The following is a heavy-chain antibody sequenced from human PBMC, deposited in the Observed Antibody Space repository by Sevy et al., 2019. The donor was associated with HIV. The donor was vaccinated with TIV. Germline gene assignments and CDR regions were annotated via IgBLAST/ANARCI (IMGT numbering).Heavy chain of an antibody. D-gene: IGHD6-6*01. CDR3: AREGWSSSSGNYYYYGMDV. CDR2: IYYSGST. V-gene: IGHV4-59*01. Sequence: SETLSLTCTVSGGSISSYYWSWIRQPPGKGLEWIGYIYYSGSTNYNPSHKSRVTISVDTSKNQFSLKLSSVTAADTAVYYCAREGWSSSSGNYYYYGMDVWGQGTTVTVSS. J-gene: IGHJ6*02. CDR1: GGSISSYY.